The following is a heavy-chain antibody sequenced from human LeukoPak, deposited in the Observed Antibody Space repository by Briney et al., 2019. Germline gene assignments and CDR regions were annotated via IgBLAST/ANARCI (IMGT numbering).Heavy chain of an antibody. Sequence: PSETLSLTGTVSGGSISSYYWSWIRQPPGKGLEWIGYIYYSGSTNYNPSLKSRVTISVDTSKNQFSLKLSSVTAADTAVYYCARRIAAAGTRGDWFDPWGQGTLVTVSS. CDR2: IYYSGST. CDR1: GGSISSYY. J-gene: IGHJ5*02. D-gene: IGHD6-13*01. CDR3: ARRIAAAGTRGDWFDP. V-gene: IGHV4-59*08.